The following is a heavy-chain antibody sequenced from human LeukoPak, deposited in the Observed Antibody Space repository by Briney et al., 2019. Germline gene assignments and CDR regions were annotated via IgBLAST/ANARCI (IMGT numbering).Heavy chain of an antibody. J-gene: IGHJ4*02. V-gene: IGHV3-30-3*01. CDR3: ARDFVTGTTRFDY. D-gene: IGHD1-7*01. CDR2: ILYDGSNK. CDR1: GFTFSSYA. Sequence: GGSLRLSCAASGFTFSSYAMHWVRQAPGKGLEWVAVILYDGSNKYYADSVKGRFTISRDNSKNTLYLQMNSLRAEDTAVYYCARDFVTGTTRFDYWGQGTLVTVSS.